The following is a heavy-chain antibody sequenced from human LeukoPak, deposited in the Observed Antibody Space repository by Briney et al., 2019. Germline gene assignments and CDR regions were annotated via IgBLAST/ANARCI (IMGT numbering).Heavy chain of an antibody. CDR3: ARDRLWFGESYPDS. D-gene: IGHD3-10*01. V-gene: IGHV3-33*08. CDR2: IWYDGSNK. J-gene: IGHJ4*02. CDR1: GVSIGSSIYY. Sequence: LSLTCTVSGVSIGSSIYYWAWIRQPPGKGLEWVAVIWYDGSNKYFADSVKGRFTISRDNSKSTLYLQMNSLRAEDTAVYYCARDRLWFGESYPDSWGQGTLVTVSS.